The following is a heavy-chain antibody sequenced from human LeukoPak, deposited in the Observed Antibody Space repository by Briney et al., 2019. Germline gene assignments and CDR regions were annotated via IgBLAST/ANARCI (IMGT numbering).Heavy chain of an antibody. CDR1: GFTFSTFL. CDR3: ASLCWGSQLAGFDS. J-gene: IGHJ4*02. V-gene: IGHV3-7*01. D-gene: IGHD3-10*02. CDR2: MRRDGNEI. Sequence: GGSLRLSSSASGFTFSTFLMSWVRQAPGKGLEWVANMRRDGNEIYYLDSVRGRFTISRDNAKNSLYLQMNSLRAEDTAVYYCASLCWGSQLAGFDSWGQGTLVTVSS.